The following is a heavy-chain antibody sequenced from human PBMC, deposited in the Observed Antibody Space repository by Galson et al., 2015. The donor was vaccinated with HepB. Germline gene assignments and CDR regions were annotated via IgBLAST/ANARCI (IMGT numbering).Heavy chain of an antibody. J-gene: IGHJ6*02. D-gene: IGHD4-23*01. Sequence: SLRLSCATSGFTFSTYGMHWVRQPPGKGLEWVAAIWYDGSNKYYGDSVKGRCTISRDNSDNTLYLQMNSLRAEDTAVYYCARDLVGGNSYDHYYYGMDVWGQGTTVTVSS. CDR3: ARDLVGGNSYDHYYYGMDV. CDR1: GFTFSTYG. CDR2: IWYDGSNK. V-gene: IGHV3-33*01.